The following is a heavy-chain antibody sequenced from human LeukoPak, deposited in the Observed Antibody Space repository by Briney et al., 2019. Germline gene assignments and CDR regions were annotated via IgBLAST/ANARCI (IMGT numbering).Heavy chain of an antibody. CDR1: GYTFTSYA. V-gene: IGHV3-23*01. J-gene: IGHJ4*02. CDR2: IIVIVGST. D-gene: IGHD3-22*01. Sequence: RGSLRLSCAASGYTFTSYATGWVRHAPGKGLEWVSAIIVIVGSTYYTDSVKGRFTISRDTSKITLYLQMNSLQAEGTSVYYCAKDQGEYYYDSSGSAYWGQGTLVTVSS. CDR3: AKDQGEYYYDSSGSAY.